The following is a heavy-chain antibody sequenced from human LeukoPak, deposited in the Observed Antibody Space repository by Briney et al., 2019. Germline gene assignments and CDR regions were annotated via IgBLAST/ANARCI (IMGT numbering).Heavy chain of an antibody. J-gene: IGHJ5*02. CDR1: GFTFSSYW. V-gene: IGHV3-21*01. Sequence: GGSLRLPCVASGFTFSSYWMSWVRQAPGKGLEWVSSISSSSDYIYYVDSVKGRFTISRDNAKNSLYLQMKSLRAEDTAVYYCARGKTSQNIVTRKTYNWFDPWGQGTLVTVSS. CDR3: ARGKTSQNIVTRKTYNWFDP. D-gene: IGHD2/OR15-2a*01. CDR2: ISSSSDYI.